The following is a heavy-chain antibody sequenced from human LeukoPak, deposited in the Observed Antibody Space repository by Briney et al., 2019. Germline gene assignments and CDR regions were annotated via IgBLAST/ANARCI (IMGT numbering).Heavy chain of an antibody. CDR1: GFTFSSYS. V-gene: IGHV3-21*01. D-gene: IGHD5-12*01. CDR2: ISSSSSYI. J-gene: IGHJ4*02. Sequence: PGGSLRLSCAASGFTFSSYSMNWVRQAPGKGLEWVSSISSSSSYIYYADSVKGRFTISRDNAKNSLYLQMNSLRAEDTAVYYCARSRVKNLGYSGYDYHPYWGQGTLVTVSS. CDR3: ARSRVKNLGYSGYDYHPY.